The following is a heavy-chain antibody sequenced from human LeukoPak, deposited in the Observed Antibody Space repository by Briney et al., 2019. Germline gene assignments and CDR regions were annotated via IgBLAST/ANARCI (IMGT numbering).Heavy chain of an antibody. Sequence: SVKVSCKASGGTFSSYAISWVRQAPGQGLEWMGGIIPIFGTANYAQKFQGRVTITADESTSTAYMELSGLRSEDTAVYYCARGYSYGPRFDPWGQGTLVTVSS. CDR1: GGTFSSYA. CDR3: ARGYSYGPRFDP. D-gene: IGHD5-18*01. CDR2: IIPIFGTA. J-gene: IGHJ5*02. V-gene: IGHV1-69*13.